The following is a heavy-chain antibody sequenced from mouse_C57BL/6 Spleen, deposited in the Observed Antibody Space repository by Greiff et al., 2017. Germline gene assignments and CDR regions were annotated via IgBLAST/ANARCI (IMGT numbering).Heavy chain of an antibody. V-gene: IGHV1-82*01. CDR1: GYAFSSSW. J-gene: IGHJ2*01. D-gene: IGHD4-1*01. Sequence: QVQLQQSGPELVKPGASVKISCKASGYAFSSSWMNWVKQRPGKGLEWIGRIYPGDGDTNYNGKFKGKATLTADKSSSTAYMQLSSLTSEDSAVYFCARWELGREFDYWGQGTTLTVSS. CDR2: IYPGDGDT. CDR3: ARWELGREFDY.